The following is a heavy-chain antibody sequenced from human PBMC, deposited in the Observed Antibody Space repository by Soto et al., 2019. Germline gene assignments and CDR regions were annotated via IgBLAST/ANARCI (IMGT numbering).Heavy chain of an antibody. J-gene: IGHJ6*02. CDR2: IHHSGAT. V-gene: IGHV4-4*02. Sequence: QVQLQESGPGLVQPSGTLSLTCAVSGDSITGDNWWSWVRQYPGKGLEWIGEIHHSGATNYNPSLKSRVTISVDKSKNQFSLKLNSVTAADTAMFYCATQGFYRMGVWGRGTTVTVSS. CDR1: GDSITGDNW. CDR3: ATQGFYRMGV.